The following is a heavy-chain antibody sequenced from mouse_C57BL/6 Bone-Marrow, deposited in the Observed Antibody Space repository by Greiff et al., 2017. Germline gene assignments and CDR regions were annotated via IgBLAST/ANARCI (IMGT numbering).Heavy chain of an antibody. D-gene: IGHD1-1*01. Sequence: LQASGAELVKPGASVTISCKASGYAFSSYCMNWVKQRPGTGLVLILQISPGDGDPNYNGQFKGKATLTADKSSSTAYMQLSSLTSEDSAVYFCAAGDYYGSSYVGCAYWGQGTLVTVSA. V-gene: IGHV1-80*01. CDR1: GYAFSSYC. J-gene: IGHJ3*01. CDR3: AAGDYYGSSYVGCAY. CDR2: ISPGDGDP.